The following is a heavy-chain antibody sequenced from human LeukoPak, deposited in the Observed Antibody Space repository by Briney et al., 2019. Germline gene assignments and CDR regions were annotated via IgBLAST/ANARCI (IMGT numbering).Heavy chain of an antibody. CDR3: ARLSTSPYGMDV. J-gene: IGHJ6*02. CDR2: INPNSGGT. D-gene: IGHD2-2*01. CDR1: GYTFTGYY. Sequence: ASVKVSCKASGYTFTGYYIHWVRQAPGQGLEWMGWINPNSGGTNYAQKFQGWVTMTRDTSISTAYMELSRLRSDDTAVYYCARLSTSPYGMDVWGQGTTVTVSS. V-gene: IGHV1-2*04.